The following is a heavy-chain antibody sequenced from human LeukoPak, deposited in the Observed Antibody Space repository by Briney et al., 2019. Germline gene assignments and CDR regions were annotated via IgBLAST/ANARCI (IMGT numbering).Heavy chain of an antibody. D-gene: IGHD3-3*01. CDR2: INPSGGST. Sequence: ASVKVSCRASGYTFTSYYMHWVRQAPGRGLEWMGIINPSGGSTSYAQKFQGRVTMTRDTSTSIVYMELSSLRSEDTAVYYCARDLSITIFGVVIAFDYWGQGTLVTVSS. J-gene: IGHJ4*02. V-gene: IGHV1-46*01. CDR3: ARDLSITIFGVVIAFDY. CDR1: GYTFTSYY.